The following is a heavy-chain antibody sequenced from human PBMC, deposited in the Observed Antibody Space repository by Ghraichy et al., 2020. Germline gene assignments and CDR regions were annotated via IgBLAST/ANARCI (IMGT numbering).Heavy chain of an antibody. Sequence: GGSLRLSCADSGFTFSRYSMNWVRQAPGKGLEWVSSISSTTSYIYYADSVKGRFTISRDNARNSLYLQMNSLRAEDTAVYYCARDDNTSGGTFPFDYWGQGTLVTVSS. J-gene: IGHJ4*02. CDR2: ISSTTSYI. D-gene: IGHD2-15*01. CDR3: ARDDNTSGGTFPFDY. CDR1: GFTFSRYS. V-gene: IGHV3-21*01.